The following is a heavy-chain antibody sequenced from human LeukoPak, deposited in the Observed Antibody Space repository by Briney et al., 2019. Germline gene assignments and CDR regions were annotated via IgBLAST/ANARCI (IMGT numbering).Heavy chain of an antibody. V-gene: IGHV4-38-2*02. CDR2: IYHSGST. J-gene: IGHJ4*02. CDR3: ARHRGHGLSYYDSSGYLDY. D-gene: IGHD3-22*01. CDR1: GYSISSGYY. Sequence: KPSETLSLTCTVSGYSISSGYYWGWIRQPPGKGLEWIGSIYHSGSTYYNPSLKSRVTISVDTSKNQFSLKLSSVTAADTAVYYCARHRGHGLSYYDSSGYLDYWGQGTLVTVSS.